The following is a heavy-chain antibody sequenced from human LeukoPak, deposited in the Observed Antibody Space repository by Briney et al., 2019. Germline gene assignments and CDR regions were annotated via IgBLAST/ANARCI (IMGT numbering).Heavy chain of an antibody. CDR3: LTFKYCTIWFCHL. D-gene: IGHD6-13*01. V-gene: IGHV4-31*03. CDR2: IYYSGST. CDR1: GCSFSSAGYH. J-gene: IGHJ2*01. Sequence: SETLSLTCTVSGCSFSSAGYHWGRIRQHPGKGLEWIGYIYYSGSTYYNPSLKSRVTISVDTSKNQFSLKLSSVTAAETAENHLLTFKYCTIWFCHLWARGTLVTVSS.